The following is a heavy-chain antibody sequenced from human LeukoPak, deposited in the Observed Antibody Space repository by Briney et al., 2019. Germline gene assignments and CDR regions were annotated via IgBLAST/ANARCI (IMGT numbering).Heavy chain of an antibody. CDR2: IKEDGNER. CDR3: GRAGTFWFGESRIHY. Sequence: GGTLRLSCAASGFDFSNYWMYWVRQAPGKGLEWVGNIKEDGNERHCLDSVKGRFTISRDNAKNSLYLQMNSLRAEDTAVYHCGRAGTFWFGESRIHYWGQGTLVTVSS. D-gene: IGHD3-10*01. J-gene: IGHJ4*02. V-gene: IGHV3-7*03. CDR1: GFDFSNYW.